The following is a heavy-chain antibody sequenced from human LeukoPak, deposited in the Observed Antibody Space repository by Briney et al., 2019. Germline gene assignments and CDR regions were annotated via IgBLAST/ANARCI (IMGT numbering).Heavy chain of an antibody. D-gene: IGHD2-2*01. CDR3: ARSCSSTSCYEGAFDI. V-gene: IGHV3-7*01. CDR2: INQDGSEK. CDR1: GFSLSSSW. J-gene: IGHJ3*02. Sequence: GGSLRLSCTGSGFSLSSSWMSWVRQAPGTGLEWVANINQDGSEKHYVDSVKGRFTISRDNAKNSLYLQMNSLRAEDTAVYYCARSCSSTSCYEGAFDIWGQGTMVTVSS.